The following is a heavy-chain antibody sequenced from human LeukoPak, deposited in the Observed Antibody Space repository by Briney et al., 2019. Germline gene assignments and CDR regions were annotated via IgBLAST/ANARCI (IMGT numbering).Heavy chain of an antibody. D-gene: IGHD3-10*01. CDR2: INHSGST. J-gene: IGHJ3*02. CDR1: GGSFSGYY. Sequence: PSETLSLTCAVYGGSFSGYYWSWIRQPPGKGLEWIGEINHSGSTNYNPSLKSRVTISVDTSKNQFSLKLGSVTATDTAVYYCARVQSHYYYGSGSYYLNAFDIWGQGTMVTVSS. CDR3: ARVQSHYYYGSGSYYLNAFDI. V-gene: IGHV4-34*01.